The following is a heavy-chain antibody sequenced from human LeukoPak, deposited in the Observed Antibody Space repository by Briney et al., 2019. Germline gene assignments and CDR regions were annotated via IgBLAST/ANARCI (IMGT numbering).Heavy chain of an antibody. J-gene: IGHJ4*02. D-gene: IGHD3-22*01. V-gene: IGHV3-23*01. CDR3: ASSKTYYYDSSGYYYFDY. CDR1: GFTFSSYG. Sequence: PGGSLRLSCAASGFTFSSYGMSWVRQAPGKGLEWVSATSGSGGSTYYADSVKGRFTISRDNSKNTLYLQMNSLRAEDTAVYYCASSKTYYYDSSGYYYFDYWGQGTLVTVSS. CDR2: TSGSGGST.